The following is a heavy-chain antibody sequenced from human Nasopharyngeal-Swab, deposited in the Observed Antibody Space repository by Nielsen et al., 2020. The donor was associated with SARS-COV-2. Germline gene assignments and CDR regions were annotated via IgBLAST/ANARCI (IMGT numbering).Heavy chain of an antibody. CDR3: ARGARPGGSFDY. Sequence: ASVKVSCKASGYTFTSYAMHWVRQAPGQRLEWMGWINAGNGNTKYSQKFQGRVTITRDTSASTAYMELSSLRSEDTAVYYCARGARPGGSFDYWGQGTRVTVSS. D-gene: IGHD1-26*01. V-gene: IGHV1-3*01. CDR1: GYTFTSYA. CDR2: INAGNGNT. J-gene: IGHJ4*02.